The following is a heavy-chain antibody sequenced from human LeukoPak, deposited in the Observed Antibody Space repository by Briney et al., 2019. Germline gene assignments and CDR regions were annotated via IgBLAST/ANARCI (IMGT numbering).Heavy chain of an antibody. D-gene: IGHD6-13*01. V-gene: IGHV1-2*04. Sequence: ASVKVSCKASGYTFTGYYMHWVRQAPGQGLEWMGWINPNSGGTNYAQKFQGWVTMTRDTSISTAYMELSRLRSDDTAVYYCARKQSIAAAPFDYWGQGTLVTVSS. CDR2: INPNSGGT. J-gene: IGHJ4*02. CDR1: GYTFTGYY. CDR3: ARKQSIAAAPFDY.